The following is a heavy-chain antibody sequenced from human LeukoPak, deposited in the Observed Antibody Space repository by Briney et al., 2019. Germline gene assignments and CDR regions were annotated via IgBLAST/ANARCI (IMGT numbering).Heavy chain of an antibody. Sequence: GGSLRLSCEVSGFIFSYYGMNWVRRAPGKGLEWVSAISGNGRDTFYADSVRGRFTISRDNSKNTLYLQMNNLRAEDTAVYYCAKVVNSGNYYYFDYWGQGTLVTVSS. CDR3: AKVVNSGNYYYFDY. V-gene: IGHV3-23*01. J-gene: IGHJ4*02. D-gene: IGHD1-26*01. CDR1: GFIFSYYG. CDR2: ISGNGRDT.